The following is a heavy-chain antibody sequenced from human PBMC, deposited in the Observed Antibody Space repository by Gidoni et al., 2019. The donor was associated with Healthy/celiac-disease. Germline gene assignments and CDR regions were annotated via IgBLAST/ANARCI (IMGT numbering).Heavy chain of an antibody. V-gene: IGHV3-15*01. J-gene: IGHJ3*02. CDR1: GFTFSNAW. D-gene: IGHD1-20*01. CDR2: IKSKTDGGTT. Sequence: EVQLVESGGGLVKPGGSLRLSCAASGFTFSNAWMSWVRQAPGKGLEWVGRIKSKTDGGTTDYAAPVKGRFTISRDDSKNTLYLQMNSLKTEDTAVYYCTTDTSLGINDAFDIWGQGTMVTVSS. CDR3: TTDTSLGINDAFDI.